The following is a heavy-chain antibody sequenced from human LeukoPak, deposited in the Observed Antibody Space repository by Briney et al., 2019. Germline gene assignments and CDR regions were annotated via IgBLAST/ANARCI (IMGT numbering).Heavy chain of an antibody. Sequence: GASVKVSCKASGGTFSSYAISWVRQAPGQGLEWMGGIIPIFGTANYAQKFQGRVTMTRDTSTSTVYMELSSLRSEDTAVYYCARGDNDFWSGYSTNWFDPWGQGTLVTVSS. V-gene: IGHV1-69*05. CDR1: GGTFSSYA. CDR2: IIPIFGTA. D-gene: IGHD3-3*01. J-gene: IGHJ5*02. CDR3: ARGDNDFWSGYSTNWFDP.